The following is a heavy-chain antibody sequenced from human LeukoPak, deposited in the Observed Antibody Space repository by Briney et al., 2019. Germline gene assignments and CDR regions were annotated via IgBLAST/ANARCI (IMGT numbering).Heavy chain of an antibody. V-gene: IGHV3-74*01. D-gene: IGHD6-6*01. Sequence: PGGSLRLSCAASGFTFGNYWMHWVRQGPGKGLVWVSRISPDGSSTTYADSVKGRFIISRDNAQNTVYLQMSSLRLEDTAVYYCAREYSSSSGRAFDYWGQGTLVTASS. CDR3: AREYSSSSGRAFDY. CDR1: GFTFGNYW. J-gene: IGHJ4*02. CDR2: ISPDGSST.